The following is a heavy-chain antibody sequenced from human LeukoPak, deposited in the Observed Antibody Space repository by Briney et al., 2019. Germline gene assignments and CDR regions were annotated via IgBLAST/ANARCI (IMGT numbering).Heavy chain of an antibody. J-gene: IGHJ3*02. CDR3: ARGKGYDSPSGAFDI. D-gene: IGHD3-9*01. Sequence: SENLSLTCTVSGGSISSGGYYWSWIRQPPGKGLEWIGYIYHSGSTYYNPSLKSRVTISLDRSKNQFSLNVSSVTAADTAMYYAARGKGYDSPSGAFDIWGHGAMVTVSS. CDR1: GGSISSGGYY. V-gene: IGHV4-30-2*01. CDR2: IYHSGST.